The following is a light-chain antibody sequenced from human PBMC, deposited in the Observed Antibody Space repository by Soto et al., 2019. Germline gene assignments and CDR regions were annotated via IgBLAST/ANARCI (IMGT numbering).Light chain of an antibody. CDR3: QQYHSFPVT. V-gene: IGKV4-1*01. CDR2: WAS. CDR1: QSVLYTPDNRNY. J-gene: IGKJ4*01. Sequence: DIVMTQSPDSLAVSLGERATINCKSSQSVLYTPDNRNYFAWYQQKPGQPPQLLINWASSRESGVPDRFSGSGSGTDFTLTISSLQAEDVAVYFCQQYHSFPVTFGGGTKVEIK.